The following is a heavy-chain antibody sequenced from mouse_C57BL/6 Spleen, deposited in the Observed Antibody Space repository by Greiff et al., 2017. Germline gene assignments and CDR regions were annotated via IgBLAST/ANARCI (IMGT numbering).Heavy chain of an antibody. CDR3: ARDDYDVCDY. J-gene: IGHJ2*01. V-gene: IGHV1-52*01. CDR2: IDPSDSET. CDR1: GYTFTSYW. D-gene: IGHD2-4*01. Sequence: QVQLQQPGAELVRPGSSVKLSCKASGYTFTSYWMHWVKQRPIQGLEWIGNIDPSDSETHSNQKFKDKATLTVDKSSSTAYMQLSSLTSEDSAVYYCARDDYDVCDYWGQGTTLTVSS.